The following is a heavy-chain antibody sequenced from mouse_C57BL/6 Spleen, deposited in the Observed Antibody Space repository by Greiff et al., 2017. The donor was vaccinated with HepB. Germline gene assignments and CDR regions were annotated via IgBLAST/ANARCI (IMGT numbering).Heavy chain of an antibody. CDR1: GYAFSSYW. CDR2: IYPGDGDT. D-gene: IGHD1-1*01. J-gene: IGHJ2*01. CDR3: ARYYYDSSVVY. V-gene: IGHV1-80*01. Sequence: QVQLQQSGAELVKPGASVKISCKASGYAFSSYWMNWVKQRPGKGLELIGQIYPGDGDTNYNGKFKGKATLTEDKSSSTAYMQRLSLTSKESEVYFGARYYYDSSVVYWGKGTTLTVSS.